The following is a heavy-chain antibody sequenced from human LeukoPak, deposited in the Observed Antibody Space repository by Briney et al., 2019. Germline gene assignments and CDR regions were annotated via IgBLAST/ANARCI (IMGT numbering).Heavy chain of an antibody. CDR1: GGSISSYY. CDR2: IYTSGST. V-gene: IGHV4-4*09. D-gene: IGHD3-10*01. CDR3: ARLRMVRGLSWFDP. J-gene: IGHJ5*02. Sequence: SETLSLTCTVSGGSISSYYWSWIRQPPGKGLEWIGYIYTSGSTSYNPSLKSRVTISVDTPKNQFSLKLSSVTAADTAVYYCARLRMVRGLSWFDPWGQGTLVTVSS.